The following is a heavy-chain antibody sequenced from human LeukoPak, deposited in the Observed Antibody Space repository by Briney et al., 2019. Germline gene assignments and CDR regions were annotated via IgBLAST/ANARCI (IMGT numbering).Heavy chain of an antibody. J-gene: IGHJ6*03. CDR3: ARDFRAGYYYYMDV. CDR2: IYYSGST. Sequence: PSETLSLTCTVSGGSISSYFWSWIRQPPGKGLEWIGYIYYSGSTNYNPSLKSRVTMSVDTSKNQFSLKLSSVTAADTAVYYCARDFRAGYYYYMDVWGKGTTVTVSS. V-gene: IGHV4-59*01. CDR1: GGSISSYF.